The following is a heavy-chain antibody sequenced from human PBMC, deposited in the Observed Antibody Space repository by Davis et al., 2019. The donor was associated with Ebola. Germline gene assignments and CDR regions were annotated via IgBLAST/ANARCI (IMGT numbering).Heavy chain of an antibody. CDR3: ARDKDGTSSAYDY. V-gene: IGHV3-23*01. CDR1: GITFSNYA. Sequence: GESLKISCAASGITFSNYAMSWVRQAPGKGLQWISAITNSGGNTYYANSVRGRFTISRDDAKNSLYLQMNSLIVEDTAVYYCARDKDGTSSAYDYWGQGTLVTVS. J-gene: IGHJ4*02. D-gene: IGHD6-6*01. CDR2: ITNSGGNT.